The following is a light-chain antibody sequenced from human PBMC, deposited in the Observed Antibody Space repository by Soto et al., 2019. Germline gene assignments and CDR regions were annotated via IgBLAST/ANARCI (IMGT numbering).Light chain of an antibody. V-gene: IGKV3-15*01. CDR3: QQYDNWPPYT. Sequence: EIVMTQSPATLSVSPGERATLSCRASQSVSSNLAWYQQKPGQAPRLLIYAASTRATGIPARFSGSVSVTEFTLTISSLQSEDFAVYYCQQYDNWPPYTFGQGTKLEIK. CDR1: QSVSSN. J-gene: IGKJ2*01. CDR2: AAS.